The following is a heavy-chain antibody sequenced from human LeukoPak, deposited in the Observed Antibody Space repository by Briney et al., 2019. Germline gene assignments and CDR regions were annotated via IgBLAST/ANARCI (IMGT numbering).Heavy chain of an antibody. J-gene: IGHJ4*02. V-gene: IGHV4-59*01. CDR2: IYYSGST. D-gene: IGHD6-19*01. CDR3: ASIMSGWDHYFDY. Sequence: KSSETLSLTWTVAGGSISSYYWSWIRQPPGKGLEWIGYIYYSGSTNYNPSLKSRVTISVDTSKNQFSLKLSSVTAADTAVYYCASIMSGWDHYFDYWGQGTLVTVSS. CDR1: GGSISSYY.